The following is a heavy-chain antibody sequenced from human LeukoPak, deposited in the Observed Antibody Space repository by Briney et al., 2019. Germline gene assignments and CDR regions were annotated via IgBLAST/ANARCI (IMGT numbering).Heavy chain of an antibody. Sequence: GGSPRLSCAASGFTFDDYGMSWVRQAPGKGLEWVSGINWNGGSTDYADSVKGRFTISRDNAKNSLYLQMNSLRAEDTALYYCARLASDCSRTSCYNYYYYMDVWGKGTTVTVSS. D-gene: IGHD2-2*02. J-gene: IGHJ6*03. CDR3: ARLASDCSRTSCYNYYYYMDV. CDR1: GFTFDDYG. CDR2: INWNGGST. V-gene: IGHV3-20*04.